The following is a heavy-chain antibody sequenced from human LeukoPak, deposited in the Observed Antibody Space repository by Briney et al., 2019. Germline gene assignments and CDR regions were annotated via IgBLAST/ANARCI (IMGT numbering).Heavy chain of an antibody. CDR3: ARYGYGDYEIYYGMDV. J-gene: IGHJ6*02. CDR1: GGSISSGGYY. D-gene: IGHD4-17*01. CDR2: IYYSGST. Sequence: SETLSLTCTVSGGSISSGGYYWSWIRQHPGKGLEWIGYIYYSGSTYYNPSLKGRVTISVDTSKNQFSLKLSSVTAADTAVYYCARYGYGDYEIYYGMDVWGQGTTVTVSS. V-gene: IGHV4-31*03.